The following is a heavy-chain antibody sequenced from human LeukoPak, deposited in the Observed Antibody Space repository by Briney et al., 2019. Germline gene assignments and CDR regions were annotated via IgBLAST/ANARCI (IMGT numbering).Heavy chain of an antibody. CDR2: IRQEGSKK. CDR3: ATDTGHGYFES. D-gene: IGHD4-17*01. J-gene: IGHJ4*02. CDR1: GFIFGNYW. V-gene: IGHV3-7*01. Sequence: GGSLRLSCAASGFIFGNYWMSWLRQAPGKGLEWVANIRQEGSKKNYVDSVEGRFTISRDNAQNSVYLQMTSLRAEDTAVYYCATDTGHGYFESWGQGTLVTVSS.